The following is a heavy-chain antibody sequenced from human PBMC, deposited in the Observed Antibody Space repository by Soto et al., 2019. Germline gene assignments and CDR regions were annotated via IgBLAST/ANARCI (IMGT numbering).Heavy chain of an antibody. V-gene: IGHV3-23*01. CDR1: GFIFSSSA. CDR2: LSAGGTAT. Sequence: EVQFLESGGGLVQPGGSLRLSCAASGFIFSSSAMTWVRQAPGKGLEWVSGLSAGGTATYYAVSVKGRCTISRDNYQNTLYLQVNSLRVEDTALYYCARAVGGSSYAYLPADWGHGNLVTVSS. CDR3: ARAVGGSSYAYLPAD. D-gene: IGHD5-18*01. J-gene: IGHJ4*01.